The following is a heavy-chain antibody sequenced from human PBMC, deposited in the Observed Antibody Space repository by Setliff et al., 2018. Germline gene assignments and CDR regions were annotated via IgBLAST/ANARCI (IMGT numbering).Heavy chain of an antibody. D-gene: IGHD1-26*01. J-gene: IGHJ4*02. CDR1: GFTFSNFW. Sequence: GGSLRLSCAASGFTFSNFWMGWVRQAPGKGLEWVANVNPDGSDEYYVDSVKGRFTISRDNAKNSLYLQMNTLRAEDTAVYYCARDRGGATTRDCWGQGTLVTVSS. CDR2: VNPDGSDE. V-gene: IGHV3-7*03. CDR3: ARDRGGATTRDC.